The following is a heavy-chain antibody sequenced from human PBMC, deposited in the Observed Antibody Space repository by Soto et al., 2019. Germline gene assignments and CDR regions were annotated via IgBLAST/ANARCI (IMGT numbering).Heavy chain of an antibody. CDR3: ARPTRFYYDSSGQSAWFDP. CDR1: GGTFNSYA. D-gene: IGHD3-22*01. Sequence: SVKVSCKASGGTFNSYAISWVRQAPGQGLEWMGGIIPIFGTANYAQEFQGRVTITADESTTTAYMELSSLRSEDTAVYYCARPTRFYYDSSGQSAWFDPWGQGTLVTVTS. J-gene: IGHJ5*02. V-gene: IGHV1-69*13. CDR2: IIPIFGTA.